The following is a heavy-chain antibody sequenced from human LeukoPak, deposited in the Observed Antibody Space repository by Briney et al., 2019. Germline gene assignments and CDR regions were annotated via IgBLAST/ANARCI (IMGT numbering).Heavy chain of an antibody. CDR3: ARAWAVAAPYEYFQH. Sequence: ASVKVSCKASGYTFTGYYMHWVRQAPGQGLEWMGWINPNSGGTNYAQKFQGRVTMTRDTSISTAYMELSRLRSDDTAVYYCARAWAVAAPYEYFQHWGQGTLVTVSS. CDR1: GYTFTGYY. J-gene: IGHJ1*01. CDR2: INPNSGGT. V-gene: IGHV1-2*02. D-gene: IGHD6-19*01.